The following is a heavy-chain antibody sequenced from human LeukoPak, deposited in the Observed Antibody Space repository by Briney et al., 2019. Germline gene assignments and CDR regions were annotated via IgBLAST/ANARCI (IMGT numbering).Heavy chain of an antibody. CDR1: GGSFSGYY. J-gene: IGHJ6*03. V-gene: IGHV4-34*01. CDR3: AITHYDILTGYHKYMGV. CDR2: INHSGST. Sequence: SETLSLTCAVYGGSFSGYYWSWIRQPPGKGLEWIGEINHSGSTNYNPSLKSRVTISVDTSKNQFSLKLSSVTAADTAVYYCAITHYDILTGYHKYMGVWGKGTTVTISS. D-gene: IGHD3-9*01.